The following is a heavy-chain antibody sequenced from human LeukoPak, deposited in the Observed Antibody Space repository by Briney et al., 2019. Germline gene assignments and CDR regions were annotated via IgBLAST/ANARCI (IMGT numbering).Heavy chain of an antibody. V-gene: IGHV3-30-3*01. CDR3: ATRGTTTTKYFEH. CDR1: GFTFSSYA. Sequence: GGSLRLSCAASGFTFSSYAMHWVRQAPGKGLEWVAVISYDGSNKYYADSVKGRFTISRDNSKNTLHLQMNSLRAEDTAVYYCATRGTTTTKYFEHWGQGTLVTVSS. D-gene: IGHD1-1*01. J-gene: IGHJ4*02. CDR2: ISYDGSNK.